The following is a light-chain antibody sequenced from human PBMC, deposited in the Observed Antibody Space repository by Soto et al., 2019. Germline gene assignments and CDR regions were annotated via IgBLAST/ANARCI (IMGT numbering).Light chain of an antibody. CDR2: DAS. V-gene: IGKV3-11*01. Sequence: EIVLTQSPATLSLSPGERATLSCRASQSVSSYLAWYQQKPGQAPRLLIYDASNRATGIPARFSGSGSGTEFTLTISSLQSEDFAVYYCQQYNNWPLTFGQGTKVEIK. CDR3: QQYNNWPLT. CDR1: QSVSSY. J-gene: IGKJ1*01.